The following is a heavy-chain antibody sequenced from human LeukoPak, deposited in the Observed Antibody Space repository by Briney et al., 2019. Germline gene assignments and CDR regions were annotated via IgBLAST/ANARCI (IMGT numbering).Heavy chain of an antibody. V-gene: IGHV1-46*01. CDR2: IDPSGGST. J-gene: IGHJ4*02. CDR1: GYTFTGYY. Sequence: ASVKVSCKASGYTFTGYYMHWARQAPGQGLEWMGIIDPSGGSTSYAQKFQGRVTMTRDTSTRTVYMELSSLRSEDTAVYYCAMIAGSSIDYWGQGTLVTVSS. CDR3: AMIAGSSIDY. D-gene: IGHD3-10*01.